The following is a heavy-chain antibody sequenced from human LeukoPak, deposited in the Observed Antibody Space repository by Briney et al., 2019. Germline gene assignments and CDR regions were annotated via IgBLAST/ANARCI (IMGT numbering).Heavy chain of an antibody. J-gene: IGHJ4*02. D-gene: IGHD3-22*01. CDR1: GYIFSSYS. CDR2: ISVRSNYI. V-gene: IGHV3-21*01. Sequence: GGSLRLSCAASGYIFSSYSINWVRQAPGKGLEWVSSISVRSNYIYYADSVRGRFRISRDDARDSLYLQMNSLRAEDTAVYYCVRLRRNSDTSGFYYYYDFWGQGTLVTVSS. CDR3: VRLRRNSDTSGFYYYYDF.